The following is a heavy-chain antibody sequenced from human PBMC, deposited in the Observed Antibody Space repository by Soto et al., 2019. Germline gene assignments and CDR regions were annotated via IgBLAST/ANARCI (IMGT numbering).Heavy chain of an antibody. CDR2: ISAYNGNT. J-gene: IGHJ4*02. V-gene: IGHV1-18*01. Sequence: SVEVSFRASCYTFTSYGISWVRQAPGQGLEWMGWISAYNGNTNYAQKLQGRVTMTTDTSTSTAYMELRSLRSDDTAVYYCARGGGSYYRGSYFDYWGQGTRVTVSS. CDR3: ARGGGSYYRGSYFDY. CDR1: CYTFTSYG. D-gene: IGHD1-26*01.